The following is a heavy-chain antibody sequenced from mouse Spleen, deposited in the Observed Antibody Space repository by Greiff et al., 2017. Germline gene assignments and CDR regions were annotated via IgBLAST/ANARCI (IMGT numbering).Heavy chain of an antibody. J-gene: IGHJ3*01. CDR2: IDPETGGT. CDR1: GYTFTDYE. D-gene: IGHD2-3*01. Sequence: VKLVESGAELVRPGASVTLSCKASGYTFTDYEMHWVKQTPVHGLEWIGAIDPETGGTAYNQKFKGKATLTADKSSSTAYMELRSLTSEDSAVYYCTRGDGYRGFAYWGQGTLVTVSA. CDR3: TRGDGYRGFAY. V-gene: IGHV1-15*01.